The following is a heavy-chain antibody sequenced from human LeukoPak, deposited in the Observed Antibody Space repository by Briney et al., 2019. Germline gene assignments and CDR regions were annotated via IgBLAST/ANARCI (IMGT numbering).Heavy chain of an antibody. Sequence: ASVKVSCKASGYTFTSYDINWVRQATGQGLEWMGWMNPNSGNTGYAQKFQGRVTMTRNTSISTAYMELSSPRSEDTAVYYCAREVLDTAMVVDYWGQGTLVTVSS. CDR2: MNPNSGNT. V-gene: IGHV1-8*01. D-gene: IGHD5-18*01. CDR1: GYTFTSYD. CDR3: AREVLDTAMVVDY. J-gene: IGHJ4*02.